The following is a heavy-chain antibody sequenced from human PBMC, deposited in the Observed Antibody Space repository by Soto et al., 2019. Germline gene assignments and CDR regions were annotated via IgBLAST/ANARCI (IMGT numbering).Heavy chain of an antibody. CDR3: ATTGIVGATSWRYYFDY. J-gene: IGHJ4*02. CDR2: ISSSGSTI. D-gene: IGHD1-26*01. CDR1: GFTFSSYE. Sequence: PGGSLRLSCAASGFTFSSYEMNWVRQAPGKGLEWVSYISSSGSTIHYADSVKGRFTISRDNAKNSLYLQMNSLRAEDTAVYYCATTGIVGATSWRYYFDYWGQGTLVTVSS. V-gene: IGHV3-48*03.